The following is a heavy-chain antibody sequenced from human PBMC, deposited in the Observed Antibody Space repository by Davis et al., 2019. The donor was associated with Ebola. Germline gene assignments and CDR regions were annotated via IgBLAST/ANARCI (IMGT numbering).Heavy chain of an antibody. Sequence: PSETLSLTCAVYGGSFSGYYWSWVRQAPGKGLEWVGRIKSKTDGGTTDYAAPVKGRFTISRDDSKNTLYLQMNSLKTEDTAVYYCTTDLYSSGWRNYYYYGMDVWGQGTTVTVSS. CDR3: TTDLYSSGWRNYYYYGMDV. J-gene: IGHJ6*02. CDR2: IKSKTDGGTT. V-gene: IGHV3-15*01. CDR1: GGSFSGYY. D-gene: IGHD6-19*01.